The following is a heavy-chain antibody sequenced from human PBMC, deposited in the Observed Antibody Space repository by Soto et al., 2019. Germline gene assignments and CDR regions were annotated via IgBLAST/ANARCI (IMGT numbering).Heavy chain of an antibody. Sequence: SETLSLTCTVSGGSISSYYWSWIRQPPGKGLEWIGYIYYSGSTNYNPSLKSRVTISVDTSKNQFSLKLSSVTAADTAVYYRARVMGDYYYMDVWGKGTTVTVSS. CDR1: GGSISSYY. CDR3: ARVMGDYYYMDV. CDR2: IYYSGST. V-gene: IGHV4-59*08. J-gene: IGHJ6*03. D-gene: IGHD3-16*01.